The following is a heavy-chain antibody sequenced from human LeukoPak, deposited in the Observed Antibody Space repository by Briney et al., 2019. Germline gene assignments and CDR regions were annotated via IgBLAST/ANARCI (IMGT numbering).Heavy chain of an antibody. CDR3: ARRQPYYYDSSGYYADY. CDR1: GYSFTSYW. Sequence: GESLKISCKGSGYSFTSYWIGWVRQMPGKGLEWMGIIYPGDSDTRYSPSFQGQVTISADKSISTAYLQWSSLKASDTAMYCCARRQPYYYDSSGYYADYWGQGTLVTVSS. D-gene: IGHD3-22*01. CDR2: IYPGDSDT. J-gene: IGHJ4*02. V-gene: IGHV5-51*01.